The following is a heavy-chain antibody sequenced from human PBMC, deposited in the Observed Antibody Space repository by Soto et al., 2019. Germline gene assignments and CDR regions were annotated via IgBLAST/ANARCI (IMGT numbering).Heavy chain of an antibody. CDR1: GGSISSSSYY. Sequence: ASETLSLTCTVSGGSISSSSYYWGWIRQPPGKGLEWIGSIYYSGSTYYNPSLKSRVTISVDTSKNQFSLKLSSVTAADTAVYYCARSYSSGWYWFDPWGQGTLVTVSS. CDR3: ARSYSSGWYWFDP. D-gene: IGHD6-19*01. CDR2: IYYSGST. J-gene: IGHJ5*02. V-gene: IGHV4-39*01.